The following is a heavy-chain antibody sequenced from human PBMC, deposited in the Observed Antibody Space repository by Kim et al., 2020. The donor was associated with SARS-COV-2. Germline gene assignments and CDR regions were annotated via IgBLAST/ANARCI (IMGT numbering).Heavy chain of an antibody. CDR2: ISSDGSNK. CDR3: ARDRLEAAAGILLPYYY. CDR1: GFTFSSYA. Sequence: GRSLRLSCAASGFTFSSYAMHWVRQAPGKGLEWVAVISSDGSNKYYADSVKGRFTISRDNSKNTLYLQMNSLRAEDTAVYYCARDRLEAAAGILLPYYY. J-gene: IGHJ6*01. V-gene: IGHV3-30*04. D-gene: IGHD6-13*01.